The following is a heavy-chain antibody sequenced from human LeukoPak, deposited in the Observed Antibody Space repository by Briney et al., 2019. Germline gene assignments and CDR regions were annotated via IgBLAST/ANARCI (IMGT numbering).Heavy chain of an antibody. CDR3: ARGVAAAGYQHFFDY. CDR1: GGSISSYY. Sequence: SETLSLTCTVSGGSISSYYWSWIRQPAGKGLEWIGRIYTSGSTNYNPSLKSRVTISVDTSKNQFSLKLSSVTAADTAVYYCARGVAAAGYQHFFDYWGQGTLVTVSS. CDR2: IYTSGST. J-gene: IGHJ4*02. V-gene: IGHV4-4*07. D-gene: IGHD6-13*01.